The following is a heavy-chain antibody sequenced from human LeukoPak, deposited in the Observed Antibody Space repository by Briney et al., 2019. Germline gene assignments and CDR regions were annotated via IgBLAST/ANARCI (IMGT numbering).Heavy chain of an antibody. D-gene: IGHD6-19*01. CDR1: GGSFSGYY. CDR3: ARHSREAGTFDY. J-gene: IGHJ4*02. V-gene: IGHV4-34*01. CDR2: INHSGST. Sequence: KPSETLSLTCAVYGGSFSGYYWSWIRQPPGKGLEWIGEINHSGSTNYNPSLKSRVTISVDTSKNQFSLKLSSVTAADTAVYYCARHSREAGTFDYWGQGTLVTVSS.